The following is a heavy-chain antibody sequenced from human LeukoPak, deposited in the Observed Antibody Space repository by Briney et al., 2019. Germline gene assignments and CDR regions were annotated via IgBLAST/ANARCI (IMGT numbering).Heavy chain of an antibody. D-gene: IGHD3-16*02. J-gene: IGHJ4*02. CDR1: GGSISSYY. CDR3: ARDLRGYLDY. Sequence: PSETLSLTCTVSGGSISSYYWSWIRQPPGKGLEWIGYIYYSGSTNYNPSLKSRVTISVDTSKNQFSLKLSSVTAADTAVYYCARDLRGYLDYWGQGTLVTVSS. CDR2: IYYSGST. V-gene: IGHV4-59*01.